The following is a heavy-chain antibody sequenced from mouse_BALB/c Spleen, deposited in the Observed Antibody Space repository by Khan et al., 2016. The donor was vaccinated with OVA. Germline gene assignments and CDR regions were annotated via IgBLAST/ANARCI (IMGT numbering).Heavy chain of an antibody. CDR3: ATSYYYGYYFDY. CDR1: GFTFSSYG. CDR2: ISGDSSNI. V-gene: IGHV5-17*02. Sequence: EVQGVESGGGLVQPGGSRKLSCAASGFTFSSYGMHWVRQAPEKGLEWVAYISGDSSNIYYTDTVKGRFTISRDNPKNTLSLQMTSLMSEDTAMYCCATSYYYGYYFDYWGPGTTLTVSS. D-gene: IGHD1-1*01. J-gene: IGHJ2*01.